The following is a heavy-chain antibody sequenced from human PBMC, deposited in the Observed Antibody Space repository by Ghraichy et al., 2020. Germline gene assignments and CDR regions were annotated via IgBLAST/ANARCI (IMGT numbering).Heavy chain of an antibody. J-gene: IGHJ6*02. CDR1: GFPVSSNF. V-gene: IGHV3-53*04. CDR3: ARDRRVDASGYYDYYYGMDV. D-gene: IGHD5-12*01. Sequence: GGSLRLSCAASGFPVSSNFMTWVRQAPGKGLEWVSIIYRSGATYYADSVKGRFTISRHSSENTVYLQMNSLRDEDTAVYYCARDRRVDASGYYDYYYGMDVWGQGTTVTVSS. CDR2: IYRSGAT.